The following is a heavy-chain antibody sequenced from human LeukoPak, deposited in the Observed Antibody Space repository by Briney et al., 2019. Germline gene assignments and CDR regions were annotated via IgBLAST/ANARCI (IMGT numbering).Heavy chain of an antibody. CDR3: ARVGGTNYYYYGMDV. CDR2: IYYSGST. V-gene: IGHV4-59*01. CDR1: AGXISRYY. J-gene: IGHJ6*02. D-gene: IGHD1-7*01. Sequence: SETLSLTCSVSAGXISRYYCSWIRQPPGKGLEWIGYIYYSGSTNYNPSLKSRVTISVDTSKNQFSLKLSSVTAADTAVYYCARVGGTNYYYYGMDVWGQGTTVTVSS.